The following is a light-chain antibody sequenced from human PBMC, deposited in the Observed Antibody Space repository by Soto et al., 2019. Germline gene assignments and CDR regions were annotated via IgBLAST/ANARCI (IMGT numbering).Light chain of an antibody. J-gene: IGLJ1*01. CDR2: DVS. V-gene: IGLV2-14*01. CDR1: SSDVGGYNY. Sequence: QYALTQPASESGSPGQSITISCTGTSSDVGGYNYVSWYQQHPGKAPKLMIYDVSNRPSGVSNRFSGSKSGNTASLTISGLQAEDEADYYCSSYTSSSTGVFGTGTKLTVL. CDR3: SSYTSSSTGV.